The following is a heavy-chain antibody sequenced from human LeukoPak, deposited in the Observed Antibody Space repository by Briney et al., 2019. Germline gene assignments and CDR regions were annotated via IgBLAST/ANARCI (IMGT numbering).Heavy chain of an antibody. CDR1: GYTFTSYG. Sequence: ASVKVSCKASGYTFTSYGISWVRQVPGQGLEWMGWISAYNGNTNYAQKLQGRVTMTTDTSTSTAYMELRSLRSDDAAVYYCARCQSGDYYDSSGVNYYYYYYMDVWGKGTTVTVSS. V-gene: IGHV1-18*01. J-gene: IGHJ6*03. CDR3: ARCQSGDYYDSSGVNYYYYYYMDV. D-gene: IGHD3-22*01. CDR2: ISAYNGNT.